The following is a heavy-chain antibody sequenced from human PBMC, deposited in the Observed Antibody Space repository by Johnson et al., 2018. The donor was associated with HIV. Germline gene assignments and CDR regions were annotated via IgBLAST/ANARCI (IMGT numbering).Heavy chain of an antibody. J-gene: IGHJ3*02. CDR1: GYTFSNYP. CDR3: EKELAADGVDAVDS. V-gene: IGHV3-74*02. CDR2: IIRDATTA. D-gene: IGHD6-13*01. Sequence: VQLVESGGGVVQPGRSLRLSCAASGYTFSNYPMHWVRQAPGQGLVWVSRIIRDATTAIYADSVKGRFTISRDNAKNSLYLQMNSLRAEETAVDYVEKELAADGVDAVDSWGQGTMVTVA.